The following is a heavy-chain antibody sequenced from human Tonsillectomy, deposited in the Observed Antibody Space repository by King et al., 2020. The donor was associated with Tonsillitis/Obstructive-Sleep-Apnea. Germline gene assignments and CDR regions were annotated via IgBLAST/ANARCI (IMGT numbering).Heavy chain of an antibody. Sequence: VQLQQWGAGLLKPSETLSLTCAVYGGSFSGYYWSWIRQPPGKGLEWIGEINHSGSTNYNPSLKSRVTISVDTSKNQFSLKLSSVTAADTAVYYCASAYSGSYYKHALDIWGQGTMVTVSS. CDR3: ASAYSGSYYKHALDI. V-gene: IGHV4-34*01. CDR1: GGSFSGYY. D-gene: IGHD1-26*01. CDR2: INHSGST. J-gene: IGHJ3*02.